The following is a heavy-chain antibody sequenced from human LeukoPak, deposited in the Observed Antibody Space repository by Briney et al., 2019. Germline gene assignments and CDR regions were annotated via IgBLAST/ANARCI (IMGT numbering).Heavy chain of an antibody. CDR3: ARDGEIGTDY. Sequence: PGGSLRLSCAASGFTFSSYEMNWVRQAPGKGLEWVANIKQDGSEKYYVDSVKGRFTISRDNAKNSLYLQMNSLRAEDTAVYYCARDGEIGTDYWGQGTLVTVSS. CDR1: GFTFSSYE. D-gene: IGHD7-27*01. J-gene: IGHJ4*02. V-gene: IGHV3-7*01. CDR2: IKQDGSEK.